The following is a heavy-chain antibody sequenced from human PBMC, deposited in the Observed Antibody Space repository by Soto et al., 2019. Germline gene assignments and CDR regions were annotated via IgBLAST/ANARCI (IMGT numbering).Heavy chain of an antibody. CDR2: IDNDGRTT. CDR3: ARDGGSGTPFDN. J-gene: IGHJ4*02. Sequence: EVQLVESGGGLVQPGGSLRLSCAASGFTFSAYWMHWVRQVPGKGLVRVSRIDNDGRTTRYADSVMGRFTISRDNARNTLYLQLNSPRAEDTAIYYCARDGGSGTPFDNWGQGALVTVSS. CDR1: GFTFSAYW. V-gene: IGHV3-74*01. D-gene: IGHD3-16*01.